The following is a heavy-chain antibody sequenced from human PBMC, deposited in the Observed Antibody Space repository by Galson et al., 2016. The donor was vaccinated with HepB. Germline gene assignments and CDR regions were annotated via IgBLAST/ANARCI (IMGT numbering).Heavy chain of an antibody. CDR3: ARQSGRSGVDY. V-gene: IGHV5-51*01. D-gene: IGHD6-25*01. Sequence: QSGAEVKKPGESLKISCKASGYSFTNYWIGWVRQMPGKGLEWMASIYPGDSDSRYSPSFQGQVTISADKSLSTAYLQGGSLKASDTAMYYCARQSGRSGVDYWGQGTLVTVSS. CDR2: IYPGDSDS. J-gene: IGHJ4*02. CDR1: GYSFTNYW.